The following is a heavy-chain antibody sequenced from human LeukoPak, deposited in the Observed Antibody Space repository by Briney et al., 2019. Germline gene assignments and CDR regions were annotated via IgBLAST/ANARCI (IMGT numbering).Heavy chain of an antibody. CDR3: ASQYDFWSGYQYYFDY. D-gene: IGHD3-3*01. J-gene: IGHJ4*02. CDR2: IYHSGST. V-gene: IGHV4-30-2*01. CDR1: GGSISSGGYS. Sequence: SETLSLTCAVSGGSISSGGYSWSWIRQPPGKGLEWIGYIYHSGSTYYNPSLKSRVTISVDRSKNQFSLKLSSVTAADTAVYYCASQYDFWSGYQYYFDYWGQGTLVTVSS.